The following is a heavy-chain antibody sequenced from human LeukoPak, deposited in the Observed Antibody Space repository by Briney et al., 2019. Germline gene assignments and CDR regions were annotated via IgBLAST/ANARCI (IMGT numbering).Heavy chain of an antibody. CDR3: AKVPNAFDI. CDR1: GFTVSSNY. Sequence: PGGSLRLSCAPSGFTVSSNYMSWVRQAPGKGLEWVSVIYSGGNTYYSDSVKGRFTISRDNSKNTLYLQMNSLRAEDTAVYYCAKVPNAFDIWGQGTMVTVSS. J-gene: IGHJ3*02. V-gene: IGHV3-53*01. CDR2: IYSGGNT.